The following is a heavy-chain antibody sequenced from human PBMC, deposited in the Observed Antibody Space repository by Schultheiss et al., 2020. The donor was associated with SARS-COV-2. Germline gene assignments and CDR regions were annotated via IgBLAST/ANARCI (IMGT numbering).Heavy chain of an antibody. V-gene: IGHV4-34*01. J-gene: IGHJ4*02. CDR3: ARGADY. CDR1: GGSFSGYY. Sequence: SETLSLTCAVYGGSFSGYYWSWIRQPPGKGLEWIGSIYHSGSTYYNPSLKSRVTISVDTSKNQFSLKLSSVTAADTAVYYCARGADYWGQGTLVTVSS. CDR2: IYHSGST.